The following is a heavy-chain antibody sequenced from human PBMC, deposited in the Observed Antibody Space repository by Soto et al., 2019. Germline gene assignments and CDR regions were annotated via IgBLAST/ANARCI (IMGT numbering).Heavy chain of an antibody. J-gene: IGHJ4*02. D-gene: IGHD3-3*01. CDR2: INHSGST. CDR3: ARRLMYYDFWSGYVTTRYYFDY. V-gene: IGHV4-34*01. CDR1: GGSFSGYY. Sequence: QVQLQQWGAGLLKPSETLSLTCAVYGGSFSGYYWSWIRQPPGKGLEWIGEINHSGSTNYNPSLKSRVTISVDTSKNQFSLKLSSVTAADTAVYYCARRLMYYDFWSGYVTTRYYFDYWGQGTLVTVSS.